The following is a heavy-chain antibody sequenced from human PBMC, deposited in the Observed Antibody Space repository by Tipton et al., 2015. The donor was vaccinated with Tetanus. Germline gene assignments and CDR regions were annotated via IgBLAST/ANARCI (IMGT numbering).Heavy chain of an antibody. Sequence: QLVQSGAEVKKPGESLKISCQASGYSFPHYYIAWVRHMPGKGLEWLGTIHPGDSDIQYSPSFRGQVAISADKSINTAYLQLSGLKASDTAIYYCARRRTNTNLFFLFESWGQGTQVTVSS. J-gene: IGHJ5*01. CDR1: GYSFPHYY. V-gene: IGHV5-51*01. CDR3: ARRRTNTNLFFLFES. D-gene: IGHD1/OR15-1a*01. CDR2: IHPGDSDI.